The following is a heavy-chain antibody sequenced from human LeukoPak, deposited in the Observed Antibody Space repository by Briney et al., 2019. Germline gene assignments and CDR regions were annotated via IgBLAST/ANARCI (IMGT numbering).Heavy chain of an antibody. CDR1: GGSFSGYY. V-gene: IGHV4-34*01. CDR2: INHRGST. Sequence: SETLSLTCAVYGGSFSGYYWSWVRQPPGKGLEWIGEINHRGSTNYNPSLESRVTISIDTSKNQFSVKLGSVTAADTAVYYCARGWWELRFDIWGQGTMVIVSS. J-gene: IGHJ3*02. CDR3: ARGWWELRFDI. D-gene: IGHD1-26*01.